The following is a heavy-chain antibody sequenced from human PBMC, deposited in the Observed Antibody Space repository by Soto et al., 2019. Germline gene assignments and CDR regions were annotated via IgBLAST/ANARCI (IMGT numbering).Heavy chain of an antibody. V-gene: IGHV4-59*08. J-gene: IGHJ4*02. CDR1: GGSIGSYY. CDR3: ARGGWRQIDY. D-gene: IGHD3-3*01. CDR2: IYYSGST. Sequence: QVQLQESGPGLVKPSETLSLTCSVSGGSIGSYYWSWIRQPPGKGLEWIGYIYYSGSTNYNPSLTSRVTLSVDTSKNQFSLKLRSVTVADTAVYYCARGGWRQIDYWGQGTLVTVSS.